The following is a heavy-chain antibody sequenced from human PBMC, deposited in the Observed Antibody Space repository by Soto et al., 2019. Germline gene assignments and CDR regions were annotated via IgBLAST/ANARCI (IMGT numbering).Heavy chain of an antibody. CDR3: ARDQGYYDILTGASWFDP. J-gene: IGHJ5*02. V-gene: IGHV1-69*08. CDR2: IIPILGIA. CDR1: GGTFSSYT. Sequence: QVQLVQSGAEVKKPGSSVKVSCKASGGTFSSYTISWVRQAPGQGLEWMGRIIPILGIANYAQKFQGRVTITADKSTSTAYRELSSLRSEDTAVYYCARDQGYYDILTGASWFDPWGQGTLVTVSS. D-gene: IGHD3-9*01.